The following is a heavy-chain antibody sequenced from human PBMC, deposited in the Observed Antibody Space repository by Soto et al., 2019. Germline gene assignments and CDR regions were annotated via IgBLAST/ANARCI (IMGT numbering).Heavy chain of an antibody. Sequence: PGGSLRLSCAASGFTFRNYAMSWVRQAPGKGLEWVSGISGSGGGIYYADSVKGRFTISRDNSKNTLYLQMNSLRAEDTAVYYCAKEGSTSAGGHDYYYYGMDVWGQGTTVTVSS. CDR1: GFTFRNYA. J-gene: IGHJ6*02. CDR3: AKEGSTSAGGHDYYYYGMDV. CDR2: ISGSGGGI. D-gene: IGHD2-2*01. V-gene: IGHV3-23*01.